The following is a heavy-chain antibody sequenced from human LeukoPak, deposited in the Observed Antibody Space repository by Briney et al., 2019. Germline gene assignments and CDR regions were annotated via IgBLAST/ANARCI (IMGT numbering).Heavy chain of an antibody. CDR2: INTNGGST. CDR1: GFTFGSYA. J-gene: IGHJ4*02. Sequence: PAESLRLSCAASGFTFGSYAMSWVRQPPGKGLEWVSGINTNGGSTAYADSVKGRFTISRDNPRNTLYMQMNSLRAEDTALYYCAIMHPYYDGNGYWVQWGQGTLVTVSS. V-gene: IGHV3-23*01. D-gene: IGHD3-22*01. CDR3: AIMHPYYDGNGYWVQ.